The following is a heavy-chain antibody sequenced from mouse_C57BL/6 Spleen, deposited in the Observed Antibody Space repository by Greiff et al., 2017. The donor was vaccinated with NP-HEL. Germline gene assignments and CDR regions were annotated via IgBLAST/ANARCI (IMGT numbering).Heavy chain of an antibody. CDR1: GYAFSSSW. CDR3: ARERLRRRGYWYFDV. Sequence: QVQLQQSGPELVKPGASVKISCKASGYAFSSSWMNWVKQRPGKGLEWIGRIYPGDGDTNYNGKFKGKATLTADKSSSTAYMQLSSLTSEDSAVYFCARERLRRRGYWYFDVWGTGTTVTVSS. J-gene: IGHJ1*03. V-gene: IGHV1-82*01. D-gene: IGHD2-2*01. CDR2: IYPGDGDT.